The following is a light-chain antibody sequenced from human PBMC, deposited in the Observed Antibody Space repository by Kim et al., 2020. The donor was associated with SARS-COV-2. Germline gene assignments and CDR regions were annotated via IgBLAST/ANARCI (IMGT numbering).Light chain of an antibody. CDR3: QPSYSTPLT. Sequence: DIQMTQSPSSLSASVGDRVTITCRASQSISHFLNWYQQKPGKAPNLLIYAASSLQSGVPSRFSGSGSGTDFTLTISSLQPQDFATYYCQPSYSTPLTFGGGTKVQIK. J-gene: IGKJ4*01. CDR2: AAS. V-gene: IGKV1-39*01. CDR1: QSISHF.